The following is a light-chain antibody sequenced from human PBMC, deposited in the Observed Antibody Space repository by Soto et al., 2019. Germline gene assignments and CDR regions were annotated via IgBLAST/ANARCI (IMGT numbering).Light chain of an antibody. CDR2: EVS. J-gene: IGLJ3*02. V-gene: IGLV2-8*01. CDR1: SSNVGGYNY. CDR3: SSYAGSYSWV. Sequence: QAVVTQPPSASGSPGQSVSISCTGTSSNVGGYNYVSWYQQHPGKAPKLMIYEVSKRPSGVPDRFSGSKSGNTASLTVSGLQAEDEADYYCSSYAGSYSWVFGGGTKLTVL.